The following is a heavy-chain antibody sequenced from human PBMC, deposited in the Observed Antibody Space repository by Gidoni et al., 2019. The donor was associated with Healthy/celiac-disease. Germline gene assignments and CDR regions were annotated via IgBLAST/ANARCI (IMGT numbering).Heavy chain of an antibody. J-gene: IGHJ5*02. CDR2: SNWNGGST. Sequence: EVQLGESGGGVVRPGGSLRLSCAASGSTFDEYGMRWVRQAPGKGLGLVSGSNWNGGSTGYADAVNGRFTISRDNAKNSLYLQMNSLRAEATALYHCARVSAAGMRYGWFDPWGQGTLVTVSS. CDR1: GSTFDEYG. V-gene: IGHV3-20*01. CDR3: ARVSAAGMRYGWFDP. D-gene: IGHD6-13*01.